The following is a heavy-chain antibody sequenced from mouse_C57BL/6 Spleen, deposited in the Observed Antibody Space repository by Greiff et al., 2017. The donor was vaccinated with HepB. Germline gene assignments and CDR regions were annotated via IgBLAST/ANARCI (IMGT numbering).Heavy chain of an antibody. J-gene: IGHJ3*01. CDR2: IYPGDGDT. V-gene: IGHV1-82*01. Sequence: VQLQESGPELVKPGASVKISCKASGYAFSSSWMNWVKQRPGKGLEWIGRIYPGDGDTNYNGKFKGKATLTADKSSSTAYMQLSSLTSEDSAVYFCARERNGAYWGQGTLVTVSA. CDR1: GYAFSSSW. CDR3: ARERNGAY.